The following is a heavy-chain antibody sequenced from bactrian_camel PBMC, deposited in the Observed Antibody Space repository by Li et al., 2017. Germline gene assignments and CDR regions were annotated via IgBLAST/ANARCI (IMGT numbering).Heavy chain of an antibody. CDR1: GDTYNRHC. Sequence: VQLVESGGGSVQAGMSLRLSCLFSGDTYNRHCMAWFRQAPGKEREGVAAFERDGSTVYAESVRARFIISKSNDQTTLFLHMNSLKVEDTAMYYCAGVARWHGRDHLSSHRYQYWGQGTQVTVS. CDR2: FERDGST. V-gene: IGHV3S6*01. D-gene: IGHD7*01. J-gene: IGHJ4*01. CDR3: AGVARWHGRDHLSSHRYQY.